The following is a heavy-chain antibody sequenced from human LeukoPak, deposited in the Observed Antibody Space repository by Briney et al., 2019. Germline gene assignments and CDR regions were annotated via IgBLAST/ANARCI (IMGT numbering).Heavy chain of an antibody. CDR2: ISAYNGNT. CDR1: GYTFTSYG. CDR3: ALDSGGSSSDAFDI. Sequence: ASVKVSCKASGYTFTSYGISWVRQAPGQGLEWMGWISAYNGNTNYAQKLQGRVTLTTDTSTSTAYMELRSLRSDDTAVYYCALDSGGSSSDAFDIWGQGTMVTVSS. V-gene: IGHV1-18*01. J-gene: IGHJ3*02. D-gene: IGHD1-26*01.